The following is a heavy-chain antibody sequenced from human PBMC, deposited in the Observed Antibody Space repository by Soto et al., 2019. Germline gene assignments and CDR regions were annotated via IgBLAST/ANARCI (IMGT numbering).Heavy chain of an antibody. V-gene: IGHV3-23*01. CDR1: GFTFSSYA. CDR3: AKSRAGIQLWYKDYLDY. Sequence: EVQLLESGGGLVQPGGSLRLSCAASGFTFSSYAMSWVRQAPGTGLECVAAISGRGGSTSYADSVKGRFTISRDNSKNTLYLQMNSLRAEDTAVYYCAKSRAGIQLWYKDYLDYWGQGTLVTVSS. CDR2: ISGRGGST. J-gene: IGHJ4*02. D-gene: IGHD5-18*01.